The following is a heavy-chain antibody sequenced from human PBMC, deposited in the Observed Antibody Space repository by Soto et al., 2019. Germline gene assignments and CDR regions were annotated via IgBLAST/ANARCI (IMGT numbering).Heavy chain of an antibody. CDR2: INHSGST. CDR3: ARGRPRLYDILTGYYNPHYYMDV. V-gene: IGHV4-34*01. D-gene: IGHD3-9*01. Sequence: PSETLSLTCAVYGGSFSGYYWSWIRQPPGKGLEWIGEINHSGSTNYNPSLKSRVTISVDTSKNQFSLKLSSVTAADTAVYYCARGRPRLYDILTGYYNPHYYMDVWGKGTTVTVSS. J-gene: IGHJ6*03. CDR1: GGSFSGYY.